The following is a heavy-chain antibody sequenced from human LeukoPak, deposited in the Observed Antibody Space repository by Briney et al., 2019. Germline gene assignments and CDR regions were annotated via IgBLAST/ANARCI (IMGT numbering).Heavy chain of an antibody. CDR2: ISSTSIYI. CDR1: GFTFSNYN. V-gene: IGHV3-21*01. J-gene: IGHJ4*02. Sequence: RGSLRLSCAASGFTFSNYNMNWVRQAPGKGLEWVSSISSTSIYIYYADSVKGRFTISRDNAKNSLYLQMNSLRAEDTAVYYCARSDYGTSGNFDYWGQGTLVTVSS. D-gene: IGHD4/OR15-4a*01. CDR3: ARSDYGTSGNFDY.